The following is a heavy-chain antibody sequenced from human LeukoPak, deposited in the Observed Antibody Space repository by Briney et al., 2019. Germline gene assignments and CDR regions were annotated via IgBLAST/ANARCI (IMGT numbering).Heavy chain of an antibody. J-gene: IGHJ5*02. CDR1: GGSISSYY. D-gene: IGHD2-21*01. V-gene: IGHV4-34*01. CDR3: ARQRLIAKYRWFDP. Sequence: DPSETLSLTCTVSGGSISSYYWSWIRQPPGKGLEWIGEINHSGSTNYNPSLKSRVTISVDTSKNQFSLKLSSVTAADTAVYYCARQRLIAKYRWFDPWGQGTLVTVSS. CDR2: INHSGST.